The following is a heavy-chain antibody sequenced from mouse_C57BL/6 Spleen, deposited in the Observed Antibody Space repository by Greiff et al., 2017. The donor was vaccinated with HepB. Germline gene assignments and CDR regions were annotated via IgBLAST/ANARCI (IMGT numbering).Heavy chain of an antibody. V-gene: IGHV1-80*01. Sequence: QVQLQQSGAELVKPGASVKISCKASGYTFSSYWMNWVKQRPGKGLEWIGQIYPGDGDTNYNGKFKGKATLTADKSSSTAYMQPSSLTSEDSAVYLCARGGGSSYEDYWGQGTTLTVSS. CDR2: IYPGDGDT. D-gene: IGHD1-1*01. CDR3: ARGGGSSYEDY. CDR1: GYTFSSYW. J-gene: IGHJ2*01.